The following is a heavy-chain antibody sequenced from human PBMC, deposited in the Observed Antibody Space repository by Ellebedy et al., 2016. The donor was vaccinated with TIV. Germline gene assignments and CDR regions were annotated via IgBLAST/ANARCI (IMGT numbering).Heavy chain of an antibody. J-gene: IGHJ4*02. Sequence: AASVKVSCKTSGYTFTAYGVSWVRQATGQGLEWMGWRSANNSNTNFAQKFQGRITMTTDTLTDTAYMELRSLRSDDTAVYYCARPARFLEWSFSPHYFAYWGQGTLVTVSS. CDR3: ARPARFLEWSFSPHYFAY. CDR2: RSANNSNT. CDR1: GYTFTAYG. D-gene: IGHD3-3*01. V-gene: IGHV1-18*04.